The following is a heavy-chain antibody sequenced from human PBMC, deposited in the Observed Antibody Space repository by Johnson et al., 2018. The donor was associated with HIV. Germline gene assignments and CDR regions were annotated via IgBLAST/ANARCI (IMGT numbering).Heavy chain of an antibody. CDR3: ARGGGVVGNAFDI. CDR1: GFTFSSYG. J-gene: IGHJ3*02. CDR2: IWHDGRDV. V-gene: IGHV3-33*08. D-gene: IGHD1-26*01. Sequence: QVQLVESGGGVVQPGRSLRLSCAASGFTFSSYGIHWVRQAPGKGLEWVAFIWHDGRDVYYADSVKGRFTISRDTSKNTLYLQMGSLRAEDMAVYYCARGGGVVGNAFDIWGQGTMVTVSS.